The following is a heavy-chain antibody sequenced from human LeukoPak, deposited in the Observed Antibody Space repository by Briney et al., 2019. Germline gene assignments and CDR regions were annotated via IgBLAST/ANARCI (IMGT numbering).Heavy chain of an antibody. CDR1: GYTFTGYY. J-gene: IGHJ5*02. CDR2: INPNSGGT. V-gene: IGHV1-2*02. CDR3: ARDPGYCSSTSCYDGVNWFDP. Sequence: ASVKVSCKASGYTFTGYYMHWVRQAPGQGLEWMGWINPNSGGTNYAQKFQGRVTMTRDTSISTAYMELGRLRSDDTAVYYCARDPGYCSSTSCYDGVNWFDPWGQGTLVTVSS. D-gene: IGHD2-2*01.